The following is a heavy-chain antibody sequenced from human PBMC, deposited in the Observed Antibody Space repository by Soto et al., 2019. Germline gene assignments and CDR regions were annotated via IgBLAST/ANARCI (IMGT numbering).Heavy chain of an antibody. J-gene: IGHJ4*02. CDR1: GLTVSDYA. V-gene: IGHV3-30*18. Sequence: LRLSCAASGLTVSDYAMRGVRQAPGKGLEWVAVVSHDGRNTHYADSVKGRFTISRDSSKNTVSLEMTSLRAEDTAVYYCAKGGRQWLVTSDFNYWGQGALVTVSS. CDR2: VSHDGRNT. CDR3: AKGGRQWLVTSDFNY. D-gene: IGHD6-19*01.